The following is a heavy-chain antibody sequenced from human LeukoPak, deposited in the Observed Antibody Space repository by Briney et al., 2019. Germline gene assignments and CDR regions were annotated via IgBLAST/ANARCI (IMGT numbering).Heavy chain of an antibody. Sequence: SGPTLVKPTQPLTLTCTFSGFSLSTRGVGVGWIRQPPGKALEWLSVIYWDDDKRYSASLKSRLTITKDTPKNQVVLTMTNMDPVDTATYYCTHSRRSLVDYWGQGALVTVSS. V-gene: IGHV2-5*02. CDR2: IYWDDDK. CDR3: THSRRSLVDY. J-gene: IGHJ4*02. CDR1: GFSLSTRGVG.